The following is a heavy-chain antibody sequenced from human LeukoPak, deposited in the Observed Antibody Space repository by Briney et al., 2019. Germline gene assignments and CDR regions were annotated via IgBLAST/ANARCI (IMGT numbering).Heavy chain of an antibody. V-gene: IGHV1-2*02. CDR1: GYTFTGYY. D-gene: IGHD3-22*01. CDR2: INPNSGGT. CDR3: ARVSPSITMIVVEYDAFDI. Sequence: ASVKVSCKASGYTFTGYYMHWVRQAPGQGLEWMGWINPNSGGTNYAQKFQGRVTMTRDTSISTAYMELSILRSDDTAVYYCARVSPSITMIVVEYDAFDIWGQGTMVTVSS. J-gene: IGHJ3*02.